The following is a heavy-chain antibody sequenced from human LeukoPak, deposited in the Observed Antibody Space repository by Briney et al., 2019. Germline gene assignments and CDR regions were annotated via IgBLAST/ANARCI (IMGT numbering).Heavy chain of an antibody. D-gene: IGHD2-2*01. Sequence: ASVKVSCKASGGTFSSYAISWVRQAPGQGLEWMGGIIPIFGTANYAQKFQGRVTITADESTSTAYMELSSLRSEDTAVYYCARGRMVVVPAAMSWFDPWGQGTLVTVSS. CDR1: GGTFSSYA. CDR3: ARGRMVVVPAAMSWFDP. V-gene: IGHV1-69*13. J-gene: IGHJ5*02. CDR2: IIPIFGTA.